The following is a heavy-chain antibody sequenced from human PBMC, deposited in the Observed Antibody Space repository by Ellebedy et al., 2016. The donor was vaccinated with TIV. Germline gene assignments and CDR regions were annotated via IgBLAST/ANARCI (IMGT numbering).Heavy chain of an antibody. D-gene: IGHD3-22*01. CDR1: GFTVSSNY. V-gene: IGHV3-53*05. Sequence: GESLKISXAASGFTVSSNYMSWVRQAPGKGLEWVSVIYSGGSTYYADSVKGRFTISRDNSKNTLYLQMNSLRAEDTAVYYCAKNYDSSGSSPIRSWGQGTLVTVSS. CDR3: AKNYDSSGSSPIRS. J-gene: IGHJ5*02. CDR2: IYSGGST.